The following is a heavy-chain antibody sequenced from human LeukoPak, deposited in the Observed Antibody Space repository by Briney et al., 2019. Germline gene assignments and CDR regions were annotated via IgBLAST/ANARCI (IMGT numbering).Heavy chain of an antibody. Sequence: ASVKVSCKASGYTFTGYYMHWVRQAPGQGLEWMGRINPNSGGTNYAQKFQGRVTMTRDTSISTAYMELSRLRSDDTAVYYCARDSERLGEGNYYDSSGYSTGDYWGQGTLVTVSS. CDR1: GYTFTGYY. CDR2: INPNSGGT. D-gene: IGHD3-22*01. V-gene: IGHV1-2*06. CDR3: ARDSERLGEGNYYDSSGYSTGDY. J-gene: IGHJ4*02.